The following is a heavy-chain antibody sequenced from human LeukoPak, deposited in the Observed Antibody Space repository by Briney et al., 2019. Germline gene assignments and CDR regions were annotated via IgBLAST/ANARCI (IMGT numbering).Heavy chain of an antibody. V-gene: IGHV1-2*02. CDR2: INHNSGGT. CDR1: GYTFTGYY. J-gene: IGHJ4*02. CDR3: ATLDYYDNSGYYYGDNY. Sequence: ASVKVSCKASGYTFTGYYMHWVRQAPGQGLEWMGWINHNSGGTNYAQKVQGRVTMTRDTSISTVYMELSRLRSDDTAVYYCATLDYYDNSGYYYGDNYWGQGTLVTISS. D-gene: IGHD3-22*01.